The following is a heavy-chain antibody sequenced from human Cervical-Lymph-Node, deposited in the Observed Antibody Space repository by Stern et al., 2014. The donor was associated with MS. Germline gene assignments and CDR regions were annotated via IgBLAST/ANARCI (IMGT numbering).Heavy chain of an antibody. CDR2: VVVFNGDV. CDR1: GITFSHSA. D-gene: IGHD5-18*01. J-gene: IGHJ5*02. CDR3: ASERYTYYDDQRPPGGFDP. Sequence: VQLVQSGPEVKKPGTSVKVSCKASGITFSHSAIQWLRQARGPRPEWIGWVVVFNGDVNYAPRFQERVTITRDMSTSTVYMELRSLKSEDTAIYYCASERYTYYDDQRPPGGFDPWGQGTLVTVSS. V-gene: IGHV1-58*02.